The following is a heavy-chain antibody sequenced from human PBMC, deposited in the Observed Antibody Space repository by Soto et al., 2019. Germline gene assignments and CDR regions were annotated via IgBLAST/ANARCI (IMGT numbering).Heavy chain of an antibody. CDR2: INPNSGAT. V-gene: IGHV1-2*02. J-gene: IGHJ4*02. D-gene: IGHD5-12*01. CDR1: GYTFTRYY. Sequence: AAVKVSCKTCGYTFTRYYMQWVRQAPGQGLEWMGCINPNSGATNYAQKFQGRITMTRDTSISTAYMELSSLRSDDTALYYCARPNSGDDDECDYWGQGTLGTVSS. CDR3: ARPNSGDDDECDY.